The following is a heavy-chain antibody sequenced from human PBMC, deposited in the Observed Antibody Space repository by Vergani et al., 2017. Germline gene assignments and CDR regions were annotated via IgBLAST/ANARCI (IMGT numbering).Heavy chain of an antibody. Sequence: EVQLVESGGGLVKPGGSLRLSCAASGFTFSSYSMNWVRQAPGKGLEWVSSFSSSSSYIYYADSVKGRFTISRDNAKNSLYLQMNSLRAEDTAVYYCARWGGAVAGTYYYGMDVWGQGTTVTVSS. CDR1: GFTFSSYS. J-gene: IGHJ6*02. V-gene: IGHV3-21*01. CDR2: FSSSSSYI. D-gene: IGHD6-19*01. CDR3: ARWGGAVAGTYYYGMDV.